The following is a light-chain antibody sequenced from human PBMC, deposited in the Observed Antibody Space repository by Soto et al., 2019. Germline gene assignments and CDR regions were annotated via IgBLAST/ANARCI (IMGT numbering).Light chain of an antibody. CDR2: DAS. V-gene: IGKV1-5*01. J-gene: IGKJ1*01. CDR1: QTIRNW. CDR3: QHYNSDPWT. Sequence: DIEMTQSPSTLSASVGDRVTITCRASQTIRNWLAWYQQRPGKAPNVLIYDASTLESGVPARFSGSGSETEFPLTISSLQPEDSATYYCQHYNSDPWTFGQGTKVEIK.